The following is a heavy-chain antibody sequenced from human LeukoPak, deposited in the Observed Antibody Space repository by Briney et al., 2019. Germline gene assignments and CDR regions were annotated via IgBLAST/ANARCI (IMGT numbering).Heavy chain of an antibody. V-gene: IGHV3-7*01. CDR2: IKEDGSEE. D-gene: IGHD1-26*01. CDR3: VRDSRPGGAVGLHHNFDL. CDR1: GFQFGDFW. J-gene: IGHJ4*02. Sequence: GRSLRLSCAASGFQFGDFWMAWVRQTPGKGLEWVADIKEDGSEEHYVDSVKGRFAISRDNDRNSLFLQMNSLRGDDTAVYFCVRDSRPGGAVGLHHNFDLWGLGTRVTVSS.